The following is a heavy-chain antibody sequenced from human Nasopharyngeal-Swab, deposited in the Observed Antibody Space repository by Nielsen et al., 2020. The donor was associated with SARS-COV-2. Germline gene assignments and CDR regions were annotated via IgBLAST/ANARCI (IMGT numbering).Heavy chain of an antibody. D-gene: IGHD6-13*01. CDR3: AHSRGGSTSSWYPDY. CDR2: IYWDDDR. Sequence: RQPPGKALEWLALIYWDDDRRYSPSLKTRLTITKDTSKNRVVLVMTNMDPVDTATYYCAHSRGGSTSSWYPDYWGQGTLVTVSS. J-gene: IGHJ4*02. V-gene: IGHV2-5*02.